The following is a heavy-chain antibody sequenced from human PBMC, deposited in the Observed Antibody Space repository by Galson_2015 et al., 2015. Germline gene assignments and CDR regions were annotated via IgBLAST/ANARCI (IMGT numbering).Heavy chain of an antibody. CDR2: FYHSGST. V-gene: IGHV4-38-2*01. CDR3: ARWSGSYENFDY. D-gene: IGHD1-26*01. CDR1: GYSIRSGYY. J-gene: IGHJ4*02. Sequence: ETLSLTCAVSGYSIRSGYYWGWIRQPPGKGLEWIGSFYHSGSTYYNPSLKSPVTISEDTSKNQFSLKLSSVTAADTALYYCARWSGSYENFDYWGQGSLVTVSS.